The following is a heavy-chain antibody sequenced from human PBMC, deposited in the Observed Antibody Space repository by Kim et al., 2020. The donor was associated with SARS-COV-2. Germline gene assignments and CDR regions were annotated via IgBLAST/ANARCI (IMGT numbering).Heavy chain of an antibody. J-gene: IGHJ6*02. D-gene: IGHD6-19*01. V-gene: IGHV4-59*01. CDR1: GGSISSYY. CDR2: IYYSGSS. CDR3: ARDEKLSQYSSGWYHYYYGMAV. Sequence: SETLSLTCTVSGGSISSYYWSWIRQPPGKGLEWIGYIYYSGSSNYNPSLKSRVTISVDTSKNQFSLKLISVTAADTAVYYCARDEKLSQYSSGWYHYYYGMAVWGQGTTVTVSS.